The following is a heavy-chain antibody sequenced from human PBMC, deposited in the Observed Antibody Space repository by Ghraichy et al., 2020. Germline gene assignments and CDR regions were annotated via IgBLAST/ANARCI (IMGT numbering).Heavy chain of an antibody. J-gene: IGHJ4*02. V-gene: IGHV3-23*01. CDR2: ISGSGGST. CDR3: AKVVGATTPFDY. Sequence: GEARSGVRQAPGKGLEWVSAISGSGGSTYYADSVKGRFTISRDNSKNTLYLQMNSLRAEDTAVYYCAKVVGATTPFDYWGQGTLVTVSS. D-gene: IGHD1-26*01. CDR1: GEA.